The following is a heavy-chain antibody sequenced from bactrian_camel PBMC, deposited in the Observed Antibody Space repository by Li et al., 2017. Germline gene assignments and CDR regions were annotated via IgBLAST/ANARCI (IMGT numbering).Heavy chain of an antibody. CDR1: GYVYNSYY. CDR3: AAGGSPFRCPTPQVDSGY. D-gene: IGHD2*01. Sequence: HVQLVESGGGSVQAGGSLRLSCAGSGYVYNSYYLGWFRQAPGKEREEVASIDDSDGDARYADSVKGRFTISQDIQDNDKRILYLQMNNLKPEDTGMYYCAAGGSPFRCPTPQVDSGYWGQGTQVTVS. J-gene: IGHJ6*01. CDR2: IDDSDGDA. V-gene: IGHV3S68*01.